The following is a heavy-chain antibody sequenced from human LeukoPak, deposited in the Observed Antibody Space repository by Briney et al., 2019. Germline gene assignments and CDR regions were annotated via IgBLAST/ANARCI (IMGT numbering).Heavy chain of an antibody. D-gene: IGHD3-10*01. CDR3: TTGGPYGFLITFDY. J-gene: IGHJ4*02. V-gene: IGHV3-15*07. CDR1: GFTFSNAW. Sequence: GGSLRLSCAASGFTFSNAWMNWVRQAPGKGLEWVGRIKSKTDGGTTDYAAPVKGRFTISRDDSKNTLYLQMNSLKTEDTAVYSCTTGGPYGFLITFDYWGKGTLVTVSS. CDR2: IKSKTDGGTT.